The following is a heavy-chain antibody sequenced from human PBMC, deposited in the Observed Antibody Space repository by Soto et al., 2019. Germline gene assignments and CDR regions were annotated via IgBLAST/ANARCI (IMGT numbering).Heavy chain of an antibody. CDR2: IIPIFGTA. CDR3: AIRYGSGMGGLWWFDP. Sequence: QVQLVQSGAEVKKPGSSVKVSCKASGGTFSSYAISWVRQAPGQGLEWMGGIIPIFGTANYAQKFQGRVTITADESTSTAYMERRSLRSEDTAVYYCAIRYGSGMGGLWWFDPWGQGTLVTVSS. J-gene: IGHJ5*02. V-gene: IGHV1-69*01. D-gene: IGHD3-10*01. CDR1: GGTFSSYA.